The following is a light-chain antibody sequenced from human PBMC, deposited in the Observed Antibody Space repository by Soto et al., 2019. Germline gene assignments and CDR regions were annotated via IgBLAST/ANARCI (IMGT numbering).Light chain of an antibody. CDR3: SSYTTSATYV. CDR1: SSDFGVYNY. J-gene: IGLJ1*01. Sequence: QSVLTQPASVSGSPGQSITISCTGTSSDFGVYNYVSWYRQYPGRAPKVLIVEVSNRPSGVSNRFSGSKSGNTASLTISGLQAEDEADYYCSSYTTSATYVFXTGTKVTVL. CDR2: EVS. V-gene: IGLV2-14*01.